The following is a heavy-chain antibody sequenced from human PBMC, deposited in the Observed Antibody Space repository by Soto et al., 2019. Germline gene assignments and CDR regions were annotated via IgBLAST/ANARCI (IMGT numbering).Heavy chain of an antibody. CDR2: MYYSGST. V-gene: IGHV4-31*03. CDR1: GGSISSGGYY. J-gene: IGHJ6*03. Sequence: SETLSLTCTVSGGSISSGGYYWSWIRQHPGKGLEWIGYMYYSGSTYYNPSLKSRVTISVDTSKNQFSLKLSSVTAADTAVYYCARDLGKGNYYYYYMDVWGKGTTVTVSS. CDR3: ARDLGKGNYYYYYMDV. D-gene: IGHD1-26*01.